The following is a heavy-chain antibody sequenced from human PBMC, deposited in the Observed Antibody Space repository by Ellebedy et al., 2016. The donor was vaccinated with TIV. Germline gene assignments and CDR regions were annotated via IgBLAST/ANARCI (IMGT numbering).Heavy chain of an antibody. D-gene: IGHD3-22*01. J-gene: IGHJ4*02. CDR1: GFTFSNAW. CDR3: AREGTMIALEVFYFDY. V-gene: IGHV3-21*01. Sequence: GESLKISCAASGFTFSNAWMNWVRQAPGKGLEWVSSISSSSSYIYYADSVRGRFTVSRDNAKNSLYLQMNSLRAEDTAVYYCAREGTMIALEVFYFDYWGQGTLVTVSS. CDR2: ISSSSSYI.